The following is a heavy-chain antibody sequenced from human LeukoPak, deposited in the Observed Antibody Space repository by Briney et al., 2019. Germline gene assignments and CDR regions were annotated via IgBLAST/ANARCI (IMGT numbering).Heavy chain of an antibody. CDR1: VRPFSGYY. D-gene: IGHD2-15*01. CDR3: ATGDGYCDGGTCYSYFDY. Sequence: SVTLSLTCAVYVRPFSGYYWMWIPGPPGRGLEWIVEINHSGSTNYHPSLKSRVTISVDTSKNQFSLKLSSVTAADTAVYYCATGDGYCDGGTCYSYFDYWGQGTLVTVSS. CDR2: INHSGST. V-gene: IGHV4-34*01. J-gene: IGHJ4*02.